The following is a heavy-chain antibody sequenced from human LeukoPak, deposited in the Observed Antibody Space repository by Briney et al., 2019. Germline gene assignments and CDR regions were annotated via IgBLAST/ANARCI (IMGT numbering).Heavy chain of an antibody. Sequence: PSETLSLTCAVYGGSFSVYYWSWIRQPPGKGLEWIGETNHSGSTNYNPSLKRRVTISVDTSKNQFSLQLISVTAADTAVYYCARIGYCSGGSCYSKSYFDYWGQGTLVTVSS. CDR1: GGSFSVYY. J-gene: IGHJ4*02. CDR3: ARIGYCSGGSCYSKSYFDY. V-gene: IGHV4-34*01. D-gene: IGHD2-15*01. CDR2: TNHSGST.